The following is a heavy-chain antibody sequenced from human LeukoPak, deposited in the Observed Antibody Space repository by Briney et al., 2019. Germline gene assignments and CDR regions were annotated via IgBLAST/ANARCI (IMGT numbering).Heavy chain of an antibody. Sequence: GSSVKVSCKASGGTFSSYAISWVRQAPGQGLEWMGRINVILDTANYAQKFQGRVTIIADISTSTSYMELSSLRTEDTAVYYCARDQGIGDASDIWGQGTMVTVSS. J-gene: IGHJ3*02. CDR1: GGTFSSYA. V-gene: IGHV1-69*04. CDR3: ARDQGIGDASDI. CDR2: INVILDTA.